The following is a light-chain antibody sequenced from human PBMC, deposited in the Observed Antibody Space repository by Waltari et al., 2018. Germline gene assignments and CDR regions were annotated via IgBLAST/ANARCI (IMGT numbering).Light chain of an antibody. CDR3: QQRRAWPLT. CDR2: DVS. CDR1: QSVHNY. V-gene: IGKV3-11*01. Sequence: DIVLTQSPAILSLSPGERASLSCRASQSVHNYLAWYQQKPGQAPRLLIYDVSNRATDIPARFSGSGFATDFTLTISSLEPEDFAVYYCQQRRAWPLTFGGGTKVESK. J-gene: IGKJ4*01.